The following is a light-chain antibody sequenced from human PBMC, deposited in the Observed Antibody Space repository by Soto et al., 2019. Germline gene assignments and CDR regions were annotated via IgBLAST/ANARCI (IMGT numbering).Light chain of an antibody. CDR2: DAS. Sequence: EIVLTQSPATLSLSPGERATLSCRASQSISSNLAWYQQKPGQAPRLLIYDASTRATGIPARFSGTRSGADFILTISSLEPEDFAVYYCQQRSNWLTFGGGTTVDIK. J-gene: IGKJ4*01. CDR1: QSISSN. CDR3: QQRSNWLT. V-gene: IGKV3-11*01.